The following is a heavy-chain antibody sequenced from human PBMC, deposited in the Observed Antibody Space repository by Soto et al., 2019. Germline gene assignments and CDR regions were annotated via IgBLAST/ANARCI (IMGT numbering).Heavy chain of an antibody. Sequence: GSLRLSCAASGFTFDDYAMHWVRQTPGKGLEWVSLISWDGGSTYYADSVKGRFTISRDNSKNSLYLQMNSLRAEDTALYYCAKDSDFWSGFSNYYYFGLDVWGQGTTVTVSS. CDR1: GFTFDDYA. J-gene: IGHJ6*02. V-gene: IGHV3-43D*04. CDR3: AKDSDFWSGFSNYYYFGLDV. D-gene: IGHD3-3*01. CDR2: ISWDGGST.